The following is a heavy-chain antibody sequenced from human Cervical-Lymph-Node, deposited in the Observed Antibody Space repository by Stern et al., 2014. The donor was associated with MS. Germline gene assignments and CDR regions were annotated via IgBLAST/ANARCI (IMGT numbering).Heavy chain of an antibody. CDR2: IIPIVGTA. CDR1: GGTFSIYA. V-gene: IGHV1-69*01. D-gene: IGHD3-16*01. CDR3: ARDRRHYDTRGGYYFDS. J-gene: IGHJ4*02. Sequence: QVQLVQSGAEVKKPGSSVKVSCTASGGTFSIYAINWVRQAPGQGPEWMGGIIPIVGTANYAQKFQGRVTITADESTSTAYMELSSLRSEDTAVYYCARDRRHYDTRGGYYFDSWGQGTLVTVSS.